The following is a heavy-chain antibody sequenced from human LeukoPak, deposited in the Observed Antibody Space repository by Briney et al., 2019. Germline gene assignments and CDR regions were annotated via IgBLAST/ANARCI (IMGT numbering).Heavy chain of an antibody. CDR3: ARVREVGSSWYSRAADYYYYGMDV. Sequence: ASVKVSCKASGYTFTSYGISWVRQAPGQGLEWMGWISAYNGNTNYARKLQGRVTMTTDTSTSTAYMELRSLRSDDTAVYYCARVREVGSSWYSRAADYYYYGMDVWGQGTTVTVSS. CDR1: GYTFTSYG. V-gene: IGHV1-18*01. D-gene: IGHD6-13*01. CDR2: ISAYNGNT. J-gene: IGHJ6*02.